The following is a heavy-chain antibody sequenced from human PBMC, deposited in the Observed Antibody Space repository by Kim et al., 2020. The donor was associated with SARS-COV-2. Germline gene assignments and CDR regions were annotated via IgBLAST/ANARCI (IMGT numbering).Heavy chain of an antibody. D-gene: IGHD1-26*01. CDR3: ARDLPHIAGATLDY. Sequence: AQKFQGRVTMTRDTSISTAYMELSRLRSDDTAVYYCARDLPHIAGATLDYWGQGTLVTVSS. V-gene: IGHV1-2*02. J-gene: IGHJ4*02.